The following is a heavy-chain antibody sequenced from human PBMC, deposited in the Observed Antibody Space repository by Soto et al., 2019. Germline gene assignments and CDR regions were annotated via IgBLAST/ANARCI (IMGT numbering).Heavy chain of an antibody. V-gene: IGHV3-30-3*01. CDR1: GFTFSSYA. Sequence: QVQLVESGGGVVQPGRSLRLSCAASGFTFSSYAMHWVRQAPGKGLEWVAVISYDGSNKYYADSVKGRFTISRDNSKNTLYLQMNGLRAEDTAVYYCARDRTAADDYYYYGMDVWGQGTTVTVSS. CDR2: ISYDGSNK. D-gene: IGHD6-13*01. J-gene: IGHJ6*02. CDR3: ARDRTAADDYYYYGMDV.